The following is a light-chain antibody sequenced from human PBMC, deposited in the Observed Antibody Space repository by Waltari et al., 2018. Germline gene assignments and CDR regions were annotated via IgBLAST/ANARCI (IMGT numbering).Light chain of an antibody. Sequence: QSALTQPPSASGSPGQSVTISCTGTSSDVGGYNYVPWYQQHPGKAPKLMIYEVTKRPSGVPDRFSGSKSGNTASLTVSGLQAEDEADYYCSSYAGSNKGVFGGGTKLTVL. CDR1: SSDVGGYNY. CDR2: EVT. J-gene: IGLJ3*02. V-gene: IGLV2-8*01. CDR3: SSYAGSNKGV.